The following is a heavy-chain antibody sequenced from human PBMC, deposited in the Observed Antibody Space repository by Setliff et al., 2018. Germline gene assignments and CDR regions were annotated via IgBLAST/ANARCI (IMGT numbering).Heavy chain of an antibody. CDR2: IYYSGST. Sequence: SETLSLTCAASGGSFSDYYWTWIRQPPGKGLEWIGYIYYSGSTNYNPSLQSRVTISVDTSKNQFSLKLSSVTAADTAVYYCARPPRGGRWYFDLWGRGTLVTVSS. J-gene: IGHJ2*01. V-gene: IGHV4-59*08. CDR3: ARPPRGGRWYFDL. CDR1: GGSFSDYY. D-gene: IGHD3-16*01.